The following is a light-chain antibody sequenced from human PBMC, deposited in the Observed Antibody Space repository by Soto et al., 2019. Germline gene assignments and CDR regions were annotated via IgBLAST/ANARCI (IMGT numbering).Light chain of an antibody. J-gene: IGLJ2*01. CDR3: AAWDDSLNGVV. CDR2: GNN. CDR1: SSNIGRNS. V-gene: IGLV1-44*01. Sequence: QLVLTQAPSVSGTPGQRVTITCSGSSSNIGRNSVNWYQHLPGTAPKLLTHGNNHRPSGVPDRFSGSKSGTSASLAIRRLQSEDEADYYCAAWDDSLNGVVFDGGTKVTVL.